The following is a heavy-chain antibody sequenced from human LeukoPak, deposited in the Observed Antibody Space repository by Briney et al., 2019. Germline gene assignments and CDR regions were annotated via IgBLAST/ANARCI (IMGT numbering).Heavy chain of an antibody. CDR2: VSGSGGET. J-gene: IGHJ4*02. Sequence: PGGSLRLSCAASGFTFANYAMSWVRQAPGKGLEWVSSVSGSGGETHSTDSVKGRFTISRDNSKGTLYLQMNSLRAEDTAVYYCAKVPHGGNSPYFDSWGQGTLVTVSS. D-gene: IGHD4-23*01. CDR3: AKVPHGGNSPYFDS. CDR1: GFTFANYA. V-gene: IGHV3-23*01.